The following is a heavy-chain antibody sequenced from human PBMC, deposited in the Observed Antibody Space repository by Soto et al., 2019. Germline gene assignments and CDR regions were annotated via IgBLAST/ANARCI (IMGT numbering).Heavy chain of an antibody. J-gene: IGHJ4*02. V-gene: IGHV5-51*01. CDR2: IYPGDSDT. D-gene: IGHD3-9*01. CDR3: ARFLTYYDILTGYYYFDY. Sequence: WESLTISCTSSGDSFARYWIGWVRQMPGKGLEWMGIIYPGDSDTRYSPSFQGQVTISADKSISTAYLQWSSLKASDTAMYYCARFLTYYDILTGYYYFDYWGQGTLVPVPS. CDR1: GDSFARYW.